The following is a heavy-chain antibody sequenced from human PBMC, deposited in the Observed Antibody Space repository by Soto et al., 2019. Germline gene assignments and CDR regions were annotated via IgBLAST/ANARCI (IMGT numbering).Heavy chain of an antibody. D-gene: IGHD3-10*02. CDR1: GLSLSTSGEA. CDR2: IYWDADK. Sequence: QITLKESGPTLVQPTQTLTLTCTFSGLSLSTSGEAVGWIRQPPGKALEWLALIYWDADKRSNPNLKTRLTITKDTSKNQVVLTLTTMDPVDTATYYCAHYVSTSPAGWFDPWGQGILVTVSS. J-gene: IGHJ5*02. V-gene: IGHV2-5*02. CDR3: AHYVSTSPAGWFDP.